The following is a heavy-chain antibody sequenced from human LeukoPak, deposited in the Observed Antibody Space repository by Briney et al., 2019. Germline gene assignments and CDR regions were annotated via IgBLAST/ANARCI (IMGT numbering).Heavy chain of an antibody. D-gene: IGHD2-15*01. CDR3: ARGHDGVVGWFAP. CDR2: IYYSGST. Sequence: SETLSLTCTVSGGSISSYYWSWIRQPPGKGLEWIGYIYYSGSTNYNPSLKSRVTISVDTSKNQFSLKLSSVTAADTAVYYCARGHDGVVGWFAPWSRGTLVTVSS. CDR1: GGSISSYY. V-gene: IGHV4-59*01. J-gene: IGHJ5*02.